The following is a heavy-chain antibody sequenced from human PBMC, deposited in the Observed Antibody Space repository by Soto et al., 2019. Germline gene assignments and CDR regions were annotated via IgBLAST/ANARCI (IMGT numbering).Heavy chain of an antibody. CDR2: IYYSGST. Sequence: PSDTLSLTCTVSGGSISSGDYYWSWIRQPPGKGLEWIGYIYYSGSTYYNPSLKSRVTISVDTSKNQFSLKLSSVTAADTAVYYCARDRGAYYYDSSGYSVYFDYWGQGTLVTVSS. CDR3: ARDRGAYYYDSSGYSVYFDY. CDR1: GGSISSGDYY. J-gene: IGHJ4*02. V-gene: IGHV4-30-4*02. D-gene: IGHD3-22*01.